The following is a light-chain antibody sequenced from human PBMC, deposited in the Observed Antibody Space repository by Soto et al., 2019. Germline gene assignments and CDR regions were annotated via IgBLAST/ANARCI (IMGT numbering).Light chain of an antibody. CDR2: RND. CDR1: SSNIGSNY. CDR3: AAWDDSLSGRM. Sequence: QSVLTQPPSASGTPGQRVTISCSGSSSNIGSNYVFWYRHLPGTAPKLLIYRNDQRPSGVPDRFSGSKSGTSASLAISGLRSEDEADYYCAAWDDSLSGRMFGVGTKLTVL. V-gene: IGLV1-47*01. J-gene: IGLJ3*02.